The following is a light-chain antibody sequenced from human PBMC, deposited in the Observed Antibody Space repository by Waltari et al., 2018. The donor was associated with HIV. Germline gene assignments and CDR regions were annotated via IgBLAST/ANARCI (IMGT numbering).Light chain of an antibody. CDR1: TSNTGNYF. V-gene: IGLV1-47*01. J-gene: IGLJ3*02. Sequence: QPVLTQQPSASRSPGQRVLMSCSGTTSNTGNYFFSSFQQVPGGAPKLVIYRNEQRPSGVPARISAAKSGTSASLAITGLQSDDEAVYYCGSWDDKLSHWVFGGGTKLTV. CDR2: RNE. CDR3: GSWDDKLSHWV.